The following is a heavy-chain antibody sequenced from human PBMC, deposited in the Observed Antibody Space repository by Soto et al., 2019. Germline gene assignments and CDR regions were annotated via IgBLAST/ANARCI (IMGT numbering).Heavy chain of an antibody. CDR3: AKDGNWLDVYYDV. J-gene: IGHJ4*02. D-gene: IGHD3-16*01. Sequence: EVQLLESGGGLVQPGGSLRLSCVGSGIEFSNYAMSWVRQAPGKGLEWVSIVSASGRSRYHADSVKGRFTISRDNSKNTLYLHMTNLRAEDTVVYYCAKDGNWLDVYYDVWGQGTPVTVSS. V-gene: IGHV3-23*01. CDR1: GIEFSNYA. CDR2: VSASGRSR.